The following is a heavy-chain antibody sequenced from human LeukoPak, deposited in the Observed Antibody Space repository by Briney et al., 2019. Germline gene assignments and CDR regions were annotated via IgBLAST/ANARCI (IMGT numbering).Heavy chain of an antibody. D-gene: IGHD4-11*01. V-gene: IGHV4-59*01. Sequence: SETLSLTCTVSGGSISSYYWSWIRQPPGKGLEWIGYIYYSGSTNYNPSLKSRVTISVDTSKNQFSLKLSSVTAAGTAVYYCARGDYSLSSYYYYYMDVWGKGTTVTVSS. CDR3: ARGDYSLSSYYYYYMDV. CDR2: IYYSGST. CDR1: GGSISSYY. J-gene: IGHJ6*03.